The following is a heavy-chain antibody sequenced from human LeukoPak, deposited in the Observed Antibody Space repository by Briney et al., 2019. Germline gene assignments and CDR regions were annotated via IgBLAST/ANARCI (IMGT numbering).Heavy chain of an antibody. CDR2: INPNSGDT. J-gene: IGHJ3*02. CDR3: ARDRTWDAFDI. Sequence: GASVKVSCKASGYIFIDCYIHWVRQAPGQGLEWMGSINPNSGDTTYSQKFQGRVTMTRDTSITTAYMELTRQTSDDTAVYYCARDRTWDAFDIWGQGTLVTVSS. CDR1: GYIFIDCY. V-gene: IGHV1-2*02.